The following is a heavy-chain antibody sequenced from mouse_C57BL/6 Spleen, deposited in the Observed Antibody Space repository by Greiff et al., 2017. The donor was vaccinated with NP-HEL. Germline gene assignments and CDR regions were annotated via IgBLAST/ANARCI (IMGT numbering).Heavy chain of an antibody. V-gene: IGHV5-4*01. D-gene: IGHD1-1*01. CDR3: ARGGYYGTFDV. Sequence: VQLKESGGGLVKPGGSLKLSCAASGFTFSSYAMSWVRQTPEKRLEWVATISDGGSYTYYPDNVKGRFTISRDNAKNNLYLQMSHLKSEDTAMYYCARGGYYGTFDVWGTGTTVTVSS. J-gene: IGHJ1*03. CDR2: ISDGGSYT. CDR1: GFTFSSYA.